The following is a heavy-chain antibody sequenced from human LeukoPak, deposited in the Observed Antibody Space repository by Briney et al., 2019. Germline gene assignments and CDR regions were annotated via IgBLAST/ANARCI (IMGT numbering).Heavy chain of an antibody. CDR3: ARGVPKLYSSSWHYFDY. Sequence: PSETLSLTCTVSGGSVSSGSYYWSWIRQPPGKGLEWIGYIYYSGSTNYNPSLKSRVTISVDTSKNQFSLKLSSVTAADTAVYYCARGVPKLYSSSWHYFDYWGQGTLVTVSS. CDR1: GGSVSSGSYY. J-gene: IGHJ4*02. D-gene: IGHD6-13*01. V-gene: IGHV4-61*01. CDR2: IYYSGST.